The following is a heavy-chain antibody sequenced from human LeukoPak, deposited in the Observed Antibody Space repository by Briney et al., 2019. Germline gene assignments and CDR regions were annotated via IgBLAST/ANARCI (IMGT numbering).Heavy chain of an antibody. D-gene: IGHD4-17*01. J-gene: IGHJ4*02. V-gene: IGHV1-69*13. Sequence: ASVKVSCKASGGIFSRYAISWVRQAPGQGLEWMGGIIPIFGTANYAQKFQGRVTITADESTSTAYMELSSLRSEDTAVYYCASGAHDYGDFYFDYWGQGTLVTVSS. CDR1: GGIFSRYA. CDR3: ASGAHDYGDFYFDY. CDR2: IIPIFGTA.